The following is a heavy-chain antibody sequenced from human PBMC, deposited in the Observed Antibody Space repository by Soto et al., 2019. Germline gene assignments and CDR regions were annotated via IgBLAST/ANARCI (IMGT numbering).Heavy chain of an antibody. J-gene: IGHJ6*02. CDR3: AREDDILTGYYPDGGGMDV. CDR1: GGTFSSYT. Sequence: QVQLVQSGAEVKKPGYSVKVSCKASGGTFSSYTISWVRQAPGQGLEMLGRFIPIRGIANYSQKFQGRVTTTADKSTSTAYMELSSLRSEDTAVYYCAREDDILTGYYPDGGGMDVWGQGTTVTVSS. V-gene: IGHV1-69*08. D-gene: IGHD3-9*01. CDR2: FIPIRGIA.